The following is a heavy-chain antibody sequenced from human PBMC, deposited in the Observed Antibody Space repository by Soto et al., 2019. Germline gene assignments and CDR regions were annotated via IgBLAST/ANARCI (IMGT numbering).Heavy chain of an antibody. CDR1: GDIFSSYP. J-gene: IGHJ2*01. Sequence: QVQLVQSGAEVKKPGSSVKVSCKASGDIFSSYPFSWVRQAPGQGLEWMGGIVPLLGTADYAKKFQDRVTITADDSNSTVYMELSSLRSDDTAVYYCARDRGSQNWYFGVWGRGTLVSVSS. D-gene: IGHD3-10*01. CDR2: IVPLLGTA. V-gene: IGHV1-69*01. CDR3: ARDRGSQNWYFGV.